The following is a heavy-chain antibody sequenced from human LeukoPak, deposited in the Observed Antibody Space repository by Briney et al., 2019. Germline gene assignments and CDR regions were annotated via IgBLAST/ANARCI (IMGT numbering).Heavy chain of an antibody. J-gene: IGHJ6*02. D-gene: IGHD5-12*01. CDR3: ARGPHSSGDDYGASYYYYGIDV. CDR2: INHSGTT. V-gene: IGHV4-34*01. CDR1: GGSFSDYY. Sequence: SETLSLTCAVYGGSFSDYYWSWIRQPPGKGLEWIGEINHSGTTNYNPSLKSRGTISVDASKTQFSLKMRSLTAADTAVYSCARGPHSSGDDYGASYYYYGIDVWGQGTTVTVSS.